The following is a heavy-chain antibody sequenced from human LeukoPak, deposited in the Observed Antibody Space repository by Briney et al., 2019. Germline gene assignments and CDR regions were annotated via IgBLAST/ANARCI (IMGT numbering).Heavy chain of an antibody. Sequence: RWASVKVSCKASGYTFINYDINWVRQATGQGLEWMGWMNPHTANTGYAQKFQGRVTITWNTSISTVYMELSSLRSEDTAVYYCATRVGPSEFDYWGQGTLVTVSS. CDR1: GYTFINYD. CDR2: MNPHTANT. V-gene: IGHV1-8*03. D-gene: IGHD1-26*01. CDR3: ATRVGPSEFDY. J-gene: IGHJ4*02.